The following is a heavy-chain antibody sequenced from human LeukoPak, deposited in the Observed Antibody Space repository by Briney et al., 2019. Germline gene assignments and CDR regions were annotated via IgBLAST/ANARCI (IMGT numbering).Heavy chain of an antibody. J-gene: IGHJ4*02. CDR2: ISWNSGSI. CDR1: GFTFDDYA. D-gene: IGHD3-22*01. V-gene: IGHV3-9*01. CDR3: AKDNYYDSSGRFDY. Sequence: SLKISCAASGFTFDDYAMHWVRQAPGKGLEWVSGISWNSGSIGYADSVKGRFTISRDNAKNSLYLQMNSLRAEDTALYYCAKDNYYDSSGRFDYWGQGTLVTVSS.